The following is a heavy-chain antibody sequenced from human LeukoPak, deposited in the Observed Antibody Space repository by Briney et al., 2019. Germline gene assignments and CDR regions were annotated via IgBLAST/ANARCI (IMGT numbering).Heavy chain of an antibody. CDR3: ARERYDILTGYYTFDY. D-gene: IGHD3-9*01. Sequence: SQTLSLTCTVSGGSISSGSYYWSWIRQPAGKGLEWIGRIYNSGSTNYNPSLKSRVTISVDTSKNQFSLKLSSVTAADTAVYYCARERYDILTGYYTFDYWGQGTLVTVSS. CDR2: IYNSGST. J-gene: IGHJ4*02. CDR1: GGSISSGSYY. V-gene: IGHV4-61*02.